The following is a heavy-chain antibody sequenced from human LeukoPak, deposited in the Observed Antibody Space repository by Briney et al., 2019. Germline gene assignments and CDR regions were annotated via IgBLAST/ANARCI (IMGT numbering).Heavy chain of an antibody. D-gene: IGHD6-19*01. CDR3: ARTLRDWRIAVADFDY. CDR1: GGSISSSSYY. Sequence: SETLSLTCTVSGGSISSSSYYWSWIRQPPGKGLEWIGEINHSGSTNYNPSLKSRVTISVDTSKNQFSLKLSSVTAADTAVYYCARTLRDWRIAVADFDYWGQGTLVTVSS. J-gene: IGHJ4*02. CDR2: INHSGST. V-gene: IGHV4-39*07.